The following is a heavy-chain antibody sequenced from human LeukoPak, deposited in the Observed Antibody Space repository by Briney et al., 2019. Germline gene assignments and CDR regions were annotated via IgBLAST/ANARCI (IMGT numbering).Heavy chain of an antibody. CDR3: ARDRNVYNPRTGRKFDP. J-gene: IGHJ5*02. D-gene: IGHD1-14*01. Sequence: ASVKVSCKASGYTFTAFYIHWVRQAPGQGLEWMGWINPNSGGANYAQKFQGRVTMTRDTSISTAYMELSGLTSDDTAVYYCARDRNVYNPRTGRKFDPWGQGTLVTVSS. CDR1: GYTFTAFY. V-gene: IGHV1-2*02. CDR2: INPNSGGA.